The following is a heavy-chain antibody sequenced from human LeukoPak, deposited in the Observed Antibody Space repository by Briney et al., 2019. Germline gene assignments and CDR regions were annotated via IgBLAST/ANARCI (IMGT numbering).Heavy chain of an antibody. CDR3: AKTGFAMVRGVTHNVYYFDY. CDR1: GFTFSSYA. V-gene: IGHV3-23*01. J-gene: IGHJ4*02. CDR2: ISGSGTNT. Sequence: PGGSLRLSCAASGFTFSSYAMSWVRQAPGKGLEWVSSISGSGTNTDYADSVKGRFTISRDNSKKTLYLQMNSLRAEDTAVYYCAKTGFAMVRGVTHNVYYFDYWGQGTLVTVSS. D-gene: IGHD3-10*01.